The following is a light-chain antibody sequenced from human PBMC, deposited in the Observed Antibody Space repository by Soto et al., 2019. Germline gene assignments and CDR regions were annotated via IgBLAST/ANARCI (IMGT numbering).Light chain of an antibody. CDR3: SSYTSNRGV. Sequence: QSALTQPASVSGSPGQSITISCTGTSSDVGGYNFVSWYQQHPGKAPKLMIYEVSNRPSGVSDRFSGSKSGNMASLTISGLQAEDEADYYCSSYTSNRGVFGTGTKLTVL. CDR2: EVS. V-gene: IGLV2-14*01. CDR1: SSDVGGYNF. J-gene: IGLJ1*01.